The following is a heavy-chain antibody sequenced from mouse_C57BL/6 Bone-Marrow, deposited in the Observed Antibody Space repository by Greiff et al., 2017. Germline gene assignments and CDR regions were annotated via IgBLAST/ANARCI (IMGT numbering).Heavy chain of an antibody. J-gene: IGHJ2*01. CDR1: GFTFSSYG. CDR2: ISSGGSYT. V-gene: IGHV5-6*01. CDR3: AREYCNYNFDY. Sequence: EVQGVESGGDLVKPGGSLKLSCAASGFTFSSYGMSWVRQTPDKRLEWVATISSGGSYTYYPDSVKGRFTISRDHAKNTLNLQISSLKSEDTAMYYCAREYCNYNFDYWGQGTTLTVSS. D-gene: IGHD2-1*01.